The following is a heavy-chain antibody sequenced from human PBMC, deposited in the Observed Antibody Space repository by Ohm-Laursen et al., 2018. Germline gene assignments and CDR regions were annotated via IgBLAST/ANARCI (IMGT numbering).Heavy chain of an antibody. V-gene: IGHV1-2*02. D-gene: IGHD2-21*01. Sequence: ASVKVSCKASGYTFTSYGISWVRQAPGQGLEWMGWINPNSGGTKYSQKFQGRVTLTRDTSINTAYMELSGLRSDDTAVYYCAREGVIATNINQGNDAFDIWGQGTMVTVSS. J-gene: IGHJ3*02. CDR2: INPNSGGT. CDR3: AREGVIATNINQGNDAFDI. CDR1: GYTFTSYG.